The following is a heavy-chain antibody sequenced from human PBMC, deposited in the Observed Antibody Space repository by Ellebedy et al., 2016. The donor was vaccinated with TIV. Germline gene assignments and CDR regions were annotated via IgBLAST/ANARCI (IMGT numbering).Heavy chain of an antibody. CDR3: ARAGVLLGDAFDI. CDR1: GGSFSGYY. D-gene: IGHD3-10*01. Sequence: SETLSLTXAVYGGSFSGYYWSWIRQPPGKGLEWIGEINHSGSTNYNPSLKSRVTISVDTSKNQFSLKLSSVTAADTAVYYCARAGVLLGDAFDIWGQGTMVTVSS. CDR2: INHSGST. J-gene: IGHJ3*02. V-gene: IGHV4-34*01.